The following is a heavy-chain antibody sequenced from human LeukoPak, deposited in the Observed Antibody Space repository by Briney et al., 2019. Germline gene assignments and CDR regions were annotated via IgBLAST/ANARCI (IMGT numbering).Heavy chain of an antibody. Sequence: GGSLRLSCAASGFTFSGSAMHWVRQASGKGLEWVGRIRSKANSYATAYAASVKGRFTISRDDSKNTAYLQMNSLKTEDTAVYYCTRRRPADYYYGPSDAFDIWGQGTMVTVSS. CDR2: IRSKANSYAT. CDR3: TRRRPADYYYGPSDAFDI. D-gene: IGHD3-22*01. J-gene: IGHJ3*02. V-gene: IGHV3-73*01. CDR1: GFTFSGSA.